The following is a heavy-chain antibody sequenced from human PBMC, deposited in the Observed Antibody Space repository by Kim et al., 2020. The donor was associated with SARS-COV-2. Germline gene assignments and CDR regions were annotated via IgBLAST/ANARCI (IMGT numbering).Heavy chain of an antibody. CDR1: GFTFSSYE. D-gene: IGHD2-8*01. J-gene: IGHJ6*02. V-gene: IGHV3-48*03. CDR3: ARDAGWLMVQINPYYYHGMGV. CDR2: ITSSGSTI. Sequence: GGSLRLSCAASGFTFSSYEMNWVRQAPGKGLEWVSSITSSGSTIYYADSVKGRFTISRDNAKNSLYLQMNSLRVEDTAVYYCARDAGWLMVQINPYYYHGMGVWGQGTPLSPSS.